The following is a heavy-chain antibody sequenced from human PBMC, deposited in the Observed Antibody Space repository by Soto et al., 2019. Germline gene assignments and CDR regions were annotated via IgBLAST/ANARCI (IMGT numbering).Heavy chain of an antibody. CDR2: ISGGGDTT. V-gene: IGHV3-23*01. J-gene: IGHJ4*02. D-gene: IGHD2-15*01. CDR1: GFTFSSYG. Sequence: PGGSLRLSCAASGFTFSSYGISWIRLSPGKGLEWVSVISGGGDTTYYTPSVKGRFTISRDDFRNTLYLQMNSLRTEDTAIYYCAKWWYFVVLPAGILYYRAPGTLVTVSA. CDR3: AKWWYFVVLPAGILYY.